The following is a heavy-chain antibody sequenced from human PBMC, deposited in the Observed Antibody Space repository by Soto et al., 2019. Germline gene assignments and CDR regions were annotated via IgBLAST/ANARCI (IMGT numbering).Heavy chain of an antibody. J-gene: IGHJ4*02. D-gene: IGHD6-6*01. CDR2: ISYDGSNK. CDR3: ARSTIVAPPSN. CDR1: GFSFSKYA. V-gene: IGHV3-30*14. Sequence: PGGSLRLSCAASGFSFSKYAMQWVRRAPGKGLEWVAVISYDGSNKYYADSVKGRFTISRDNSKNTMYLQMDSLRAEDTAVYYCARSTIVAPPSNWGQGALVTVS.